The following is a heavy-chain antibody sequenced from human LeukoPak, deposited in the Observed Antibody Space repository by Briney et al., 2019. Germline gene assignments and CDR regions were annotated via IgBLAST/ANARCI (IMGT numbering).Heavy chain of an antibody. Sequence: SETLSLTCAVYGGSFSGYYWSWIRQPPGKGLEWIGEINHSGSTNYNPSLKSRVTISVDTSKNQFSLKLSSVTAADTAVYYCARDQGNGYGGGGQIDYWAREPWSPSPQ. CDR1: GGSFSGYY. J-gene: IGHJ4*02. V-gene: IGHV4-34*01. CDR2: INHSGST. D-gene: IGHD5-18*01. CDR3: ARDQGNGYGGGGQIDY.